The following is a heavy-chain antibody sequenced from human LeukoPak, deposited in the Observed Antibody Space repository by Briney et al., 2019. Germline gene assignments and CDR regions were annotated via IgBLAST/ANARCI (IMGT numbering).Heavy chain of an antibody. J-gene: IGHJ4*02. CDR2: IIPMLAIA. Sequence: ASVKVSCKASGFTFTRYGITWVRQAPGQGLEWMGRIIPMLAIANYAQKFQGRVTITADKSTTTAYMELVSLRSEDTAVYYCAREYGKLTMVTNFDFWGQGTLVTVSS. CDR3: AREYGKLTMVTNFDF. CDR1: GFTFTRYG. V-gene: IGHV1-69*04. D-gene: IGHD4-17*01.